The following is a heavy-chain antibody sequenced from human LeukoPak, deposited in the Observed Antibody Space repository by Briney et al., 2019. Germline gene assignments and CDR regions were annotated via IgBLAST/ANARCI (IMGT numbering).Heavy chain of an antibody. V-gene: IGHV3-21*01. CDR3: ARDAVLFTGPTTFDY. CDR2: ISSSSSYI. Sequence: GGSLRLSCAASGFTFSSYWMSWVRQAPGKGLEWVSSISSSSSYIYYADSVKGRFTISRDNAKNSLCLQMNSLRAEDTAVYYCARDAVLFTGPTTFDYWGQGTLVTVSS. D-gene: IGHD3-10*02. J-gene: IGHJ4*02. CDR1: GFTFSSYW.